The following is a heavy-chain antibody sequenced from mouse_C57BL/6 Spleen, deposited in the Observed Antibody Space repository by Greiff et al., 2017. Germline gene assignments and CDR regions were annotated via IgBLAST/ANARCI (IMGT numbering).Heavy chain of an antibody. CDR3: ARGAVVATDAMDY. J-gene: IGHJ4*01. Sequence: VKLVESGAELVKPGASVKMSCKASGYTFTTYPIEWMKQNHGKSLEWIGNFHPYNDDTKYNEKFKGKATLTVEKSSSTVYLELSRLTSDDSAVYYCARGAVVATDAMDYWGQGTSVTVSS. V-gene: IGHV1-47*01. CDR2: FHPYNDDT. D-gene: IGHD1-1*01. CDR1: GYTFTTYP.